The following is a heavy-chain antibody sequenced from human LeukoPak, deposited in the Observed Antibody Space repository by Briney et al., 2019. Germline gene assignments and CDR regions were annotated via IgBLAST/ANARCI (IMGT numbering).Heavy chain of an antibody. CDR3: ARDLDLSYYYYYGMDV. V-gene: IGHV4-34*01. J-gene: IGHJ6*02. CDR1: GRPFSGYY. Sequence: ASDTLSLICAVYGRPFSGYYWRWIRHPPGKGRVWIGEINHSGSTNYNPSLKSRVTISVDTSKNQFSLKLSSVTAADTAVYYCARDLDLSYYYYYGMDVWGQGTTVTVSS. CDR2: INHSGST. D-gene: IGHD1-1*01.